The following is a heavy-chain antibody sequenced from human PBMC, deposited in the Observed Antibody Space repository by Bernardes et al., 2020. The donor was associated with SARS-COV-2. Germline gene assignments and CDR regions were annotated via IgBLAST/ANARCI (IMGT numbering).Heavy chain of an antibody. J-gene: IGHJ4*02. Sequence: SETLSLTCNVSGDSITSPTYYWGWIRQPPGGGLEWIGSLYAGGKTYYNPSLKSRPTISGDRSKNQFSLKVASVTAADTAVYFCARLYVLGSFRYIDSWGQGRLVTVS. CDR2: LYAGGKT. V-gene: IGHV4-39*01. CDR1: GDSITSPTYY. D-gene: IGHD3-10*02. CDR3: ARLYVLGSFRYIDS.